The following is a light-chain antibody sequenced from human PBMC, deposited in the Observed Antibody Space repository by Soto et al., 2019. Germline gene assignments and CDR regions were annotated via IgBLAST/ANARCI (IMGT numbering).Light chain of an antibody. V-gene: IGKV1-8*01. CDR3: HQYFSHPLT. J-gene: IGKJ4*01. CDR2: TAS. Sequence: AIRMTQSPSSFFASTGDRVTITCRASQGISSHLAWYQVKPGKAPRLLTYTASYLESGVPSRFSGSGSGTDFNLTSSSLQSEDFAVSYCHQYFSHPLTFGGGTKVEIK. CDR1: QGISSH.